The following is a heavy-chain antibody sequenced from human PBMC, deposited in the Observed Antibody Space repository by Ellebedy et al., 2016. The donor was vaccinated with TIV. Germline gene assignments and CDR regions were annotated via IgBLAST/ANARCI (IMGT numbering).Heavy chain of an antibody. CDR1: GFTFSRYA. Sequence: GESLKISCAASGFTFSRYAMSWVRQAPGKGLEWVSGIVGSGAQNYADSVKGRFTISRDNSKRTVDLQMRSVRAEDTAVYFCAKDRTSGDGYWVFDSWGQGTMVSVSS. D-gene: IGHD2-21*02. CDR3: AKDRTSGDGYWVFDS. J-gene: IGHJ4*02. V-gene: IGHV3-23*01. CDR2: IVGSGA.